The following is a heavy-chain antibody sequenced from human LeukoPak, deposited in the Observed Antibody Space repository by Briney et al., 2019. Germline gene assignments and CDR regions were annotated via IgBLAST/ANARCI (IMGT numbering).Heavy chain of an antibody. J-gene: IGHJ3*02. D-gene: IGHD3-10*01. Sequence: SETLSLTCTVSGGSISSSSYYWGWIRQPSGKGLEWIGSIYYSGSTYYNPSLKSRVTISVDTSKNQFSLKLSSVTAADTAVYYCARQSMVRGGASAFDIWGQGTMVTVSS. CDR3: ARQSMVRGGASAFDI. CDR1: GGSISSSSYY. V-gene: IGHV4-39*01. CDR2: IYYSGST.